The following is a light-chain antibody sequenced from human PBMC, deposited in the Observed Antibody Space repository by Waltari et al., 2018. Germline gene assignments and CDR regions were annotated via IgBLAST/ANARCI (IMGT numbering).Light chain of an antibody. CDR1: QNIGTY. CDR3: QNHERLPAT. Sequence: LTQSPGTLSLSPGERATISCRASQNIGTYLVWYQQKPGQPPRLHMYAASRRATGVQDRFSGSGSGTDFSLTISRLEPEDFAVYYCQNHERLPATFGQGTRVEIK. CDR2: AAS. J-gene: IGKJ1*01. V-gene: IGKV3-20*01.